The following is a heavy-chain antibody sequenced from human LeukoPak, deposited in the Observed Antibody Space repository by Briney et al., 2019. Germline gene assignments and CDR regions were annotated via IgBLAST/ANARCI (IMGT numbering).Heavy chain of an antibody. J-gene: IGHJ6*03. CDR1: GFTFSSYG. Sequence: PGGSLRLSCAASGFTFSSYGMHWVRQAPGKGMEWVAFIRYDGSNKYYADSVKGRFTISRDNSKNTLYLRMNSLRAEDTAVYYCAKGYSGYAYYYMDVWGKGTTVTVSS. CDR3: AKGYSGYAYYYMDV. CDR2: IRYDGSNK. D-gene: IGHD5-12*01. V-gene: IGHV3-30*02.